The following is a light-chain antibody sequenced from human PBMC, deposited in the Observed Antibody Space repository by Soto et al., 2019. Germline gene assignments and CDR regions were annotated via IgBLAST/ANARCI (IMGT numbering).Light chain of an antibody. Sequence: QSVLTQPASVSGSPGQSITISCTGTSSDVGGYNYVSWYQQHPGKAPTFMIYDVSNRPSGVSNRVSGSKSGNTASLTISGLQAEDEADYYCSSYTTSNTRQIVFGTGTKVTVL. CDR3: SSYTTSNTRQIV. J-gene: IGLJ1*01. V-gene: IGLV2-14*01. CDR2: DVS. CDR1: SSDVGGYNY.